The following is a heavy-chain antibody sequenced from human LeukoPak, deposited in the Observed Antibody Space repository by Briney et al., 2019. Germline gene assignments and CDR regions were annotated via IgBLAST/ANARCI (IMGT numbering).Heavy chain of an antibody. CDR2: INSNGRSI. CDR1: GFSFSNYW. Sequence: GGSLRLSCAASGFSFSNYWMYWVRQAPGKGLVWVSRINSNGRSINYADSVKGRFTISRVNAKNTLYLQMNSLRAEDTAVYYCARGGYGAIDRYMDAWGKGTTVTVSS. D-gene: IGHD2-21*01. J-gene: IGHJ6*03. CDR3: ARGGYGAIDRYMDA. V-gene: IGHV3-74*01.